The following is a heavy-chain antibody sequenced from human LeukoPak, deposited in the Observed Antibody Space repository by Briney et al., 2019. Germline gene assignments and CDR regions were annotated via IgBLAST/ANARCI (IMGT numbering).Heavy chain of an antibody. V-gene: IGHV2-5*02. CDR1: GFSLSTSGVG. D-gene: IGHD3-9*01. CDR2: IYWDDDK. CDR3: AHRDYDILTGYYKNNWFDP. J-gene: IGHJ5*02. Sequence: SGPTLVNPTQPLTLTCTFSGFSLSTSGVGVGWIRQPPGKALEWLALIYWDDDKRYSPSLKSRLTITKDTSKNQVVLTMTNMDPVDTATYYCAHRDYDILTGYYKNNWFDPWGQGTLVTVSS.